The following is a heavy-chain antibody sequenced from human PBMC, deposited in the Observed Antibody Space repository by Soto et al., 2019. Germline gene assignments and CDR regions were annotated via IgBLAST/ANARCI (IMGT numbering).Heavy chain of an antibody. Sequence: PGESLKISCKGFGYKFTRYWIGWVRQMPGKGLEWMGIIFPGDFDTRYSPSFQGQVTISVDKSINTVYLQLNSLKASDTAMYYCARRTGYSYSYYYYAMDVWGQGTTVTVSS. D-gene: IGHD5-18*01. CDR1: GYKFTRYW. V-gene: IGHV5-51*01. CDR2: IFPGDFDT. CDR3: ARRTGYSYSYYYYAMDV. J-gene: IGHJ6*02.